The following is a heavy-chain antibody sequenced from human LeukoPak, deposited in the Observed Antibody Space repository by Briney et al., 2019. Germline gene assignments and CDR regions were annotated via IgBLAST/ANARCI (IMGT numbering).Heavy chain of an antibody. CDR3: ARGRTAMGFDI. J-gene: IGHJ6*02. CDR1: GGSFSGYY. CDR2: INHSGST. D-gene: IGHD5-18*01. Sequence: SETLSLTCAVYGGSFSGYYWSWIRQPPGKGLEWIGEINHSGSTNYNPSLKSRVTISVDTSKNQFSLKLSSVTAADTAVYYCARGRTAMGFDIWGQGTTVTVSS. V-gene: IGHV4-34*01.